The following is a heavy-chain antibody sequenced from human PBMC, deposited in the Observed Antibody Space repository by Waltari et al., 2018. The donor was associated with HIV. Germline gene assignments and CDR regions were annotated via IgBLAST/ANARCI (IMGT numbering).Heavy chain of an antibody. CDR3: AKDMVRAVVVAAIDYYYGMDV. J-gene: IGHJ6*02. D-gene: IGHD2-15*01. Sequence: WVSLISWDGGSTYYADSVKGRFTISRDNSKNSLYLQMNSLRAEDTALYYCAKDMVRAVVVAAIDYYYGMDVWGQGTTVTVSS. V-gene: IGHV3-43D*04. CDR2: ISWDGGST.